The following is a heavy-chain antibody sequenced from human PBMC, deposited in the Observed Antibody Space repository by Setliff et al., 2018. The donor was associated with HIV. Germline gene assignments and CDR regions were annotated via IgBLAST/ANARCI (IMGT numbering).Heavy chain of an antibody. J-gene: IGHJ4*02. CDR1: GFTFSSYE. CDR3: ARRAYCSSTTCFDN. V-gene: IGHV3-48*03. Sequence: PGGSLRLSCAASGFTFSSYEMDWFRQAPGKGLEWVSYITGSSDTIYYADSVKGRFTISRDNAKNTLYLQMNSLRAEDTAVYYCARRAYCSSTTCFDNWGQGTLVTVSS. D-gene: IGHD2-2*01. CDR2: ITGSSDTI.